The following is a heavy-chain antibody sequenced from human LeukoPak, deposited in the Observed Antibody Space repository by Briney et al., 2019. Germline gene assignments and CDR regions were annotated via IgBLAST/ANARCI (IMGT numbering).Heavy chain of an antibody. D-gene: IGHD3-10*01. J-gene: IGHJ4*02. CDR1: GFTFDDHA. V-gene: IGHV3-43D*03. CDR3: VKDKFGGSGSYYFDH. CDR2: TSWDGGRT. Sequence: PGGSLRLSCAVSGFTFDDHAMHWVRQPPGKGLEWVSLTSWDGGRTSYADSVKGRFAISRDNSKNSLYLQMNSLRPEDTALYYCVKDKFGGSGSYYFDHWGQGTLVTVSS.